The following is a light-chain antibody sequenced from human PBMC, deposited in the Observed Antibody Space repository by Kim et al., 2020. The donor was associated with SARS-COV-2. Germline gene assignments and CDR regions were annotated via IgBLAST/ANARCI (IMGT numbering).Light chain of an antibody. J-gene: IGLJ3*02. CDR3: SSYTGSTTLL. CDR2: DVI. V-gene: IGLV2-14*03. CDR1: SSDVGGYNY. Sequence: QSALTQPASVSGSPGQSITISCTGTSSDVGGYNYVSWYQQHPGKAPKLMIYDVINRPSGVSNRFSGSKSGNTASLTISGLQAEDEAHYYCSSYTGSTTLLFGGGTKLTVL.